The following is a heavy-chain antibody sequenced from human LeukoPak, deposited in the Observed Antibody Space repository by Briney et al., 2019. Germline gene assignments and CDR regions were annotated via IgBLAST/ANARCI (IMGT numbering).Heavy chain of an antibody. CDR3: ARDDDVVAATAFDY. CDR1: GFTFSSYA. Sequence: GGSLRLSCAASGFTFSSYAMSWVRQAPGKGLEWVSAISGSGGSTYYADSVKGRFTISRDNAKNSLYLQMNSLRDEDTAVYYCARDDDVVAATAFDYWGQGTLVTVSS. CDR2: ISGSGGST. D-gene: IGHD2-15*01. J-gene: IGHJ4*02. V-gene: IGHV3-23*01.